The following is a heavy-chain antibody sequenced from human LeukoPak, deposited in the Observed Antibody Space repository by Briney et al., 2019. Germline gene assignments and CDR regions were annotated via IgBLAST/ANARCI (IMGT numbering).Heavy chain of an antibody. CDR3: ARHYYDKGYYYMDV. Sequence: GASVKVSCKASGYTFTGYYMHWVRQAPGQGLEWMGWINPNSGGTNYAQKFQGRVTMTRDTSISTAYMELSRLRSDDTAVYYCARHYYDKGYYYMDVWGKGTTVTVSS. CDR2: INPNSGGT. V-gene: IGHV1-2*02. J-gene: IGHJ6*03. CDR1: GYTFTGYY. D-gene: IGHD3-22*01.